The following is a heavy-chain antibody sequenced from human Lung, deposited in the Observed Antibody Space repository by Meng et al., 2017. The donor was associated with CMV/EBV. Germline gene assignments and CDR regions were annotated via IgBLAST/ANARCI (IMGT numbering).Heavy chain of an antibody. V-gene: IGHV3-30*02. CDR3: AKDDSAYFDFRSGYSTPPDY. D-gene: IGHD3-3*01. CDR1: GFSFSSYG. CDR2: IRYDGNKK. J-gene: IGHJ4*02. Sequence: GGSLRLSCAASGFSFSSYGMQWVRQAPGKGLEWVTFIRYDGNKKYYVDSVKGRFTISRDNSKNMLYLQMNSLRAEDTAVYYCAKDDSAYFDFRSGYSTPPDYWGQGTXVTVSS.